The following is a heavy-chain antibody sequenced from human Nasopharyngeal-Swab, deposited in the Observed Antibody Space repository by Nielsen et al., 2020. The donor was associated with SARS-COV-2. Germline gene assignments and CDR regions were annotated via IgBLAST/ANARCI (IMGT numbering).Heavy chain of an antibody. CDR2: MNPNSGNT. CDR3: ARGWLLHAFDI. D-gene: IGHD6-19*01. Sequence: GESLKISYKASGYTFTSYDINWVRQATGQGLEWMGWMNPNSGNTGYAQKFQGRVTMTRNTSISTAYMELSSLRSEDTAVYYCARGWLLHAFDIWGQGTMVTVSS. V-gene: IGHV1-8*01. J-gene: IGHJ3*02. CDR1: GYTFTSYD.